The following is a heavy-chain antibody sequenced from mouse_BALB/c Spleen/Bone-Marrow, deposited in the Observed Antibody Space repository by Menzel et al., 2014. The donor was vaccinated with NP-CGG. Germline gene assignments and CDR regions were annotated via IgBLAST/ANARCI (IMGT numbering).Heavy chain of an antibody. D-gene: IGHD2-4*01. V-gene: IGHV2-9*02. Sequence: QVQLQQPGPGLVAPSQSLSIPCTVSGFSLTSYGVHWVRQPPGKGLEWLGVIWAGGSTNYNSALMSRLSISKDNSKSXVFLKMNSLQTDDTAMYYCARDLYYDYDEGFAYWGQGTLVTVSA. J-gene: IGHJ3*01. CDR3: ARDLYYDYDEGFAY. CDR2: IWAGGST. CDR1: GFSLTSYG.